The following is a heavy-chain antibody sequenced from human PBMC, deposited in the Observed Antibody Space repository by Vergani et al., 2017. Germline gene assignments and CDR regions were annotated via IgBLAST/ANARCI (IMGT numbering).Heavy chain of an antibody. D-gene: IGHD1-26*01. V-gene: IGHV3-23*01. CDR2: ISGSGGST. CDR3: ARDWGIVGATLDY. Sequence: EVQLLESGGGLVQPGGSLRLSCAASGFTFSSYAMSWVRQAPGKGLEWVSAISGSGGSTYYADSVKGRFTISRDNSKNTLYLQMNSLRAEDTAVYYCARDWGIVGATLDYWGQGTLVTVSS. J-gene: IGHJ4*02. CDR1: GFTFSSYA.